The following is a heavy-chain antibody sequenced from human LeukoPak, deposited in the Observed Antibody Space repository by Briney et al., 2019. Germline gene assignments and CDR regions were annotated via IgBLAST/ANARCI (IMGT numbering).Heavy chain of an antibody. Sequence: GEALKISCKGSGYSFTSYCIGWVRQIPGKGLEWIGIIYSGDSDTRYSPSFQGQVTISADKSISTAYLQWSSLKASDTAMYYCARLNVRGVIIGALHYFEYWGKGVLVSV. CDR2: IYSGDSDT. D-gene: IGHD3-10*02. V-gene: IGHV5-51*01. CDR1: GYSFTSYC. CDR3: ARLNVRGVIIGALHYFEY. J-gene: IGHJ4*02.